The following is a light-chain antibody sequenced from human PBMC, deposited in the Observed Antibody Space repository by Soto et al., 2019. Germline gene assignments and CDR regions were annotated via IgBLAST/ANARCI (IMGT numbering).Light chain of an antibody. CDR1: ALPQQY. CDR3: QSTDTSDNNGTYRV. J-gene: IGLJ3*02. CDR2: KDT. Sequence: SYELTQPPSVSVSPGQTARITCSGNALPQQYASWYQQKPGQAPVLMIYKDTERPSGIPERFSGSSSGTTVTLTISGVQAEDEADYYCQSTDTSDNNGTYRVFGGGTKVTVL. V-gene: IGLV3-25*02.